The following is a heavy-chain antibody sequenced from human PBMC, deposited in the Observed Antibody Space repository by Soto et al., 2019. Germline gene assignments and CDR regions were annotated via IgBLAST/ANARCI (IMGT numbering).Heavy chain of an antibody. J-gene: IGHJ6*02. CDR1: GGSISSSNW. D-gene: IGHD3-3*01. V-gene: IGHV4-4*02. CDR2: IYHSGST. Sequence: PSETLSLTCTVSGGSISSSNWWSWVRQPPGKGLEWIGEIYHSGSTNYNPSLKSRVTISVDKSKNQFSLKLSSVTAADTAVYYCRCNGVDDFWSGYSYYYYGMDVWGQGTTVTVSS. CDR3: RCNGVDDFWSGYSYYYYGMDV.